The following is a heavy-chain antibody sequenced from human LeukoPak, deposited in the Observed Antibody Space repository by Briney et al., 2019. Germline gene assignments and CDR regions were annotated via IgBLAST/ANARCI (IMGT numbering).Heavy chain of an antibody. Sequence: GGSLRLSCAASGFTFSDYYMSWIRQAPGKGLEWVSYISSSGSTIYYADSVKGRFTISRDNAKNSLYLQMNSLRAEDTAVYYCARDRSSWYPLDWFDPWGQGTLVTVSS. V-gene: IGHV3-11*01. CDR1: GFTFSDYY. CDR2: ISSSGSTI. J-gene: IGHJ5*02. D-gene: IGHD6-13*01. CDR3: ARDRSSWYPLDWFDP.